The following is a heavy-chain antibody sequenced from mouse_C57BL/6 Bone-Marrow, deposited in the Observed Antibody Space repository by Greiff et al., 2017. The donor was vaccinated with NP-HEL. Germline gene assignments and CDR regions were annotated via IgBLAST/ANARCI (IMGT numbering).Heavy chain of an antibody. CDR1: GYTFTSYW. CDR2: IYPGNGDT. J-gene: IGHJ3*01. D-gene: IGHD1-1*01. V-gene: IGHV1-5*01. CDR3: TSYYGSSFGGFAY. Sequence: VQLQQSGTVLARPGASVKMSCKTSGYTFTSYWMHWVKQRPGQGLEWIGAIYPGNGDTSYNQKFKGKAKLTAVTSASTAYMELSSLTTEDSAVYYGTSYYGSSFGGFAYWGKGTLVTVSA.